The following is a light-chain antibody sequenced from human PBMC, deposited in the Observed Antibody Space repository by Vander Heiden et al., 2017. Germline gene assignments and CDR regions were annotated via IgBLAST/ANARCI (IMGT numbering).Light chain of an antibody. V-gene: IGLV3-25*03. CDR3: HSADSNGTWV. J-gene: IGLJ3*02. Sequence: SYDLTQPPPVPVSPGQTARNTCCGDALANQYAYWSQQKPGQAPVRGIYKDDERPSGMPERFSGSRSETTVTLTISGVQAEDEADYDCHSADSNGTWVFGGGTKLTVL. CDR1: ALANQY. CDR2: KDD.